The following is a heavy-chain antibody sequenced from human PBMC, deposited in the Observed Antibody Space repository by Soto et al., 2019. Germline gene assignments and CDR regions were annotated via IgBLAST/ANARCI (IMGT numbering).Heavy chain of an antibody. CDR1: GGSISSGGYS. D-gene: IGHD3-16*01. CDR3: DKGPPHV. V-gene: IGHV4-30-2*01. J-gene: IGHJ4*02. CDR2: IYHSGST. Sequence: QLQLQESGSGLVKPSQTLSLTCAVSGGSISSGGYSWSWIRQPPGKGLEWIGYIYHSGSTYYNPYIKRRVTISVDSSKNKFSLKLSSVTAADKAVYYWDKGPPHVWGQGTLVTVSS.